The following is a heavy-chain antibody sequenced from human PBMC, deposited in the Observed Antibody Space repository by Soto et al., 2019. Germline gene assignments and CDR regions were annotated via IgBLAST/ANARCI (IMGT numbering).Heavy chain of an antibody. CDR3: ARDPMSGRRMDV. D-gene: IGHD3-22*01. Sequence: EVQLVESGGGLVQPGGSLRLSCAASGFTISGYWMHWVRQAPGKRLVWVSRINSDGSSTGYADSVKGRFTISRDNAKNTRYLQMNSLRAEDTAVYYCARDPMSGRRMDVWGKGTTVTVSS. CDR1: GFTISGYW. J-gene: IGHJ6*03. CDR2: INSDGSST. V-gene: IGHV3-74*01.